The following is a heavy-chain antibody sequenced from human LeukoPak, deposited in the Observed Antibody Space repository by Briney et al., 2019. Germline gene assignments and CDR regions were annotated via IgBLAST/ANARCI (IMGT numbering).Heavy chain of an antibody. CDR2: IHSGGST. D-gene: IGHD2-21*01. CDR3: ARYSDAFDI. V-gene: IGHV3-53*01. Sequence: PGGSLRLSCAASGFTFSSNYMTWVRQAPGKGLEWVSNIHSGGSTYYTDPVKGRFTISRDISKNTLFLQMNRLRAEDTAVYYCARYSDAFDIWGQGTMVTVS. CDR1: GFTFSSNY. J-gene: IGHJ3*02.